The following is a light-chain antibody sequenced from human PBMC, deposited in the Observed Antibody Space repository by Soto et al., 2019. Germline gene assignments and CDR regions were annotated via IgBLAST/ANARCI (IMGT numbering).Light chain of an antibody. CDR1: SSNIGAGYD. CDR3: QSYDSSLSGYVI. CDR2: GNN. J-gene: IGLJ2*01. Sequence: QSVLTQPPSVSGAPGQRVIISCTGSSSNIGAGYDVHWYQQLPGTAPKLLIYGNNNRPSGVPDRFSGSKSGTSASLAITGLQAEDEADYYCQSYDSSLSGYVIFGGGTKLTVL. V-gene: IGLV1-40*01.